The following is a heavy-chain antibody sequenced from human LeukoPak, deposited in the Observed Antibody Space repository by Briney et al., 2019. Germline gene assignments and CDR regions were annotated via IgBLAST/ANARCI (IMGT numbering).Heavy chain of an antibody. D-gene: IGHD3-9*01. CDR3: ARVRYYDILTGYLHTGDYYGMDV. CDR2: INTNTGNP. Sequence: ASVKVSCKASGYTFTSYAMNWVRQAPGQGLEWMGWINTNTGNPPYAQGFTGRFVFSLDTSVSTAYLQISSLKAEDTAVYYCARVRYYDILTGYLHTGDYYGMDVWGQGTTVTVSS. V-gene: IGHV7-4-1*02. CDR1: GYTFTSYA. J-gene: IGHJ6*02.